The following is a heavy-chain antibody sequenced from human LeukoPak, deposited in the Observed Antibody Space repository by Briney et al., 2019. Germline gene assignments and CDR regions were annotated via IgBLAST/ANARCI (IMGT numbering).Heavy chain of an antibody. CDR1: GYTFTSYG. Sequence: ASVTVSCKASGYTFTSYGISWVRQAPGQGLEWMGWISAYNGNTNYAQKLQGRVTMTTDTSTSTAYMELRSLRSDDTAVYYCARAPIQLWLIWVDYWGQGTLVTVSS. D-gene: IGHD5-18*01. J-gene: IGHJ4*02. CDR3: ARAPIQLWLIWVDY. V-gene: IGHV1-18*01. CDR2: ISAYNGNT.